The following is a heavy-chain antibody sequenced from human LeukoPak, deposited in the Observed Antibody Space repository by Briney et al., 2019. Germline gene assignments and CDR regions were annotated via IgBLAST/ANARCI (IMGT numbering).Heavy chain of an antibody. J-gene: IGHJ6*02. V-gene: IGHV3-30-3*01. CDR1: GFTFSSYA. Sequence: GRSLRLSCAASGFTFSSYAMHWVRQALGKGLEWVAVISYDGGNKYYADSVKGRFTISRDNSKNTLYLQMNSLRAEDTAVYYCARDRYDILTGYYDYYYYCGMDVWGQGTTVTVSS. D-gene: IGHD3-9*01. CDR2: ISYDGGNK. CDR3: ARDRYDILTGYYDYYYYCGMDV.